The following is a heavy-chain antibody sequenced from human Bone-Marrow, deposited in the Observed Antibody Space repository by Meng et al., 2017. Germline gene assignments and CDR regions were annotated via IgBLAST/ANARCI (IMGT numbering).Heavy chain of an antibody. J-gene: IGHJ4*02. CDR2: INPNSGGT. CDR1: GYTFPDYW. CDR3: ATRGNPYLDR. Sequence: QVRLVQAGGEVKKPGALAKVSCKASGYTFPDYWLHWVRQAPGQGLEWMGRINPNSGGTNYAQKFQGRVTMTRDTSISTAYMELSRLRSDDTAVYYCATRGNPYLDRWGQGTLVTVSS. V-gene: IGHV1-2*06.